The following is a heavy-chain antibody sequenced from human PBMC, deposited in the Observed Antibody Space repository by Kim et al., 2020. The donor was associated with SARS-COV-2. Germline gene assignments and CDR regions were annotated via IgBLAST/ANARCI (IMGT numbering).Heavy chain of an antibody. J-gene: IGHJ6*03. Sequence: ASVKVSCKASGYTFTSYAMHWVRQAPGQRLEWMGRINAGNGNTKYSQKFQGRVTITRDTSASTAYMELSSLRSEDTTVYYCARDSYYDIFRYYYYMDVWGKGTTVTVSS. V-gene: IGHV1-3*01. CDR3: ARDSYYDIFRYYYYMDV. CDR2: INAGNGNT. CDR1: GYTFTSYA. D-gene: IGHD3-9*01.